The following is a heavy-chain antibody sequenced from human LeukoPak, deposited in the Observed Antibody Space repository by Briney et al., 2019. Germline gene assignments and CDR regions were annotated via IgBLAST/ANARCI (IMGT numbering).Heavy chain of an antibody. J-gene: IGHJ4*02. CDR1: GGTFSSYT. Sequence: SVKVSCKASGGTFSSYTISWVRQAPGQGLEWMGGIIPMFGTANYAQRFQGRVTITTDESTSTAYMELSSLRSEDTAVYYCAREGDYGGIGGYWGQGTLVTVSS. CDR3: AREGDYGGIGGY. D-gene: IGHD4-23*01. V-gene: IGHV1-69*05. CDR2: IIPMFGTA.